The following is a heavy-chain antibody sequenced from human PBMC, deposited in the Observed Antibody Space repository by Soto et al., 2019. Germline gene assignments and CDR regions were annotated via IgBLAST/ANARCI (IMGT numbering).Heavy chain of an antibody. Sequence: GGSLRLSCAASGFTFSSYAMHWVRQAPGKGLEYVSAISSNGDSTYYANSVKGRFTISRDNYKNTLYLQMGSQRAEDMAVYHCARALGGYRVYDWFGYYYGMDVWGQGTTVTVSS. CDR1: GFTFSSYA. CDR3: ARALGGYRVYDWFGYYYGMDV. D-gene: IGHD5-12*01. J-gene: IGHJ6*02. V-gene: IGHV3-64*01. CDR2: ISSNGDST.